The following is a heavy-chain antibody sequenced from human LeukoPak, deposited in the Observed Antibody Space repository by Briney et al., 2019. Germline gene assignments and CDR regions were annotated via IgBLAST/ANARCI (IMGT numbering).Heavy chain of an antibody. Sequence: SETLSLTCTVSGGSIISSTSYWVWIRQPPGKGLEWIGSVYHSGSTHYNPSLKSRVTISVDTSKNQFSLRLSSVTAADTAVYYCARGDVLLWFGEPITTYFDYWGQGTLVTVSS. D-gene: IGHD3-10*01. V-gene: IGHV4-39*01. CDR2: VYHSGST. J-gene: IGHJ4*02. CDR3: ARGDVLLWFGEPITTYFDY. CDR1: GGSIISSTSY.